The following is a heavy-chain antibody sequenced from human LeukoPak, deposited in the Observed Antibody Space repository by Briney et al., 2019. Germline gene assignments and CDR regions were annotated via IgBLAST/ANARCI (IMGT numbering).Heavy chain of an antibody. CDR3: ARGLRDYVWGSYRYTRDY. CDR2: MNPNSGNT. J-gene: IGHJ4*02. D-gene: IGHD3-16*02. CDR1: GYTFTSYD. V-gene: IGHV1-8*01. Sequence: ASVKVSCKASGYTFTSYDINWVRQATGQGLEWMGWMNPNSGNTGYAQKFQGRVTMTRNTSISTAYMKLSSLRSEDTAVYYCARGLRDYVWGSYRYTRDYWGQGTLVTVSS.